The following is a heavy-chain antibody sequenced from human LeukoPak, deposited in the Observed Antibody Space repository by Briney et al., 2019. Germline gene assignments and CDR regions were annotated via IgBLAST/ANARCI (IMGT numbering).Heavy chain of an antibody. V-gene: IGHV3-30-3*01. D-gene: IGHD6-19*01. CDR2: ISYDGSNK. CDR3: ARDPHSSGWGTYYYGMDV. Sequence: GGSLRLSCAASGFTFSSYAMSWVRQAPGKGLEWVAVISYDGSNKYYADSVKGRFTISRDNSKNTLYLQMNSLRAEDTAVYYCARDPHSSGWGTYYYGMDVWGQGTTVTVSS. CDR1: GFTFSSYA. J-gene: IGHJ6*02.